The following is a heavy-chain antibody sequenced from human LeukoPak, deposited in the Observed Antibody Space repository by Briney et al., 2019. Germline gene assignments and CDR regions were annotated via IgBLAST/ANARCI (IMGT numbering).Heavy chain of an antibody. CDR2: IIPIFGTA. D-gene: IGHD3-9*01. Sequence: SVTVSCKASGGTFSSYAISWVRQAPGQGLEWMGGIIPIFGTANYAQKFQGRVTITADKSTSTAYMELSSLRSEDTAVYYCASDSMPFYDILTGYYRFWGQGTLVTVSS. CDR1: GGTFSSYA. V-gene: IGHV1-69*06. CDR3: ASDSMPFYDILTGYYRF. J-gene: IGHJ4*02.